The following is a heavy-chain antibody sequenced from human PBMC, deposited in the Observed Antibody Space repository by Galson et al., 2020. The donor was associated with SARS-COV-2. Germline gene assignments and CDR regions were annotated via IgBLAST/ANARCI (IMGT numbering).Heavy chain of an antibody. CDR3: SGDGNYIRGGYRYTGSAFDI. CDR2: ISIYDDNT. D-gene: IGHD3-16*02. Sequence: ASVKVSCETSGYSFSSYGISWVRQAPGQGLEWMGWISIYDDNTNYAQKLQGRVIMTRDTSTSTAYMELRSLTSDDTAVYCCSGDGNYIRGGYRYTGSAFDIWGQGTMVTVSA. V-gene: IGHV1-18*04. J-gene: IGHJ3*02. CDR1: GYSFSSYG.